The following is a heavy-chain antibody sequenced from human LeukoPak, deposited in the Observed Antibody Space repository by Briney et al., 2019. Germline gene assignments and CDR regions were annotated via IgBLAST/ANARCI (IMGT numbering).Heavy chain of an antibody. CDR3: VKGDDYERI. Sequence: QPGGSLRLSCSASEFTFSRYAMHWVRQAPGQGLKYVSAISSNGGSTHYADSVKGRFTISRDNSKNTLYLQMSSLRGEDTAVYYCVKGDDYERIWGQGTLVTVSS. V-gene: IGHV3-64D*06. D-gene: IGHD4-17*01. CDR1: EFTFSRYA. CDR2: ISSNGGST. J-gene: IGHJ4*02.